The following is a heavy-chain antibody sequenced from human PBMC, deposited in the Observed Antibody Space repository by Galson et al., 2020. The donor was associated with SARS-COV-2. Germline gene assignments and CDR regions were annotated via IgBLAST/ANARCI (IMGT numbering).Heavy chain of an antibody. D-gene: IGHD3-22*01. Sequence: GGSLRLSCTASGFTFGDYAMSWFRQAPGKGLEWVGFIRSKAYGGTTEYAASVKGRFTISRDDSKSIAYLQMNSLKTEDTAVYYCTRYSSGYYLNIPYYFDYWGQGTLVTVAS. J-gene: IGHJ4*02. V-gene: IGHV3-49*03. CDR3: TRYSSGYYLNIPYYFDY. CDR1: GFTFGDYA. CDR2: IRSKAYGGTT.